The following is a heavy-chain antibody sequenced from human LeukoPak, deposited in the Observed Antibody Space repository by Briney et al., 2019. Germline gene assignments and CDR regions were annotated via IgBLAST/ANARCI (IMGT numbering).Heavy chain of an antibody. CDR1: GGSFSGYY. V-gene: IGHV4-34*01. CDR3: ARGPDRPYDFWSGFDY. CDR2: INHSGST. J-gene: IGHJ4*02. D-gene: IGHD3-3*01. Sequence: SETLSLTCAVSGGSFSGYYWSWIRQPPGKGLEWIGEINHSGSTNYNPSLKSRVTISVDTSKNQFSLKLSSVTAADTAVYYCARGPDRPYDFWSGFDYWGQGTLVTVSS.